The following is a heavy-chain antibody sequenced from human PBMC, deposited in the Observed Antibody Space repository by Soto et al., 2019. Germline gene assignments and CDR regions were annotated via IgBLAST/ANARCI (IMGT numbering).Heavy chain of an antibody. CDR3: ARGGGITMVRGVIINRYYYMHV. CDR2: INWNGGST. V-gene: IGHV3-20*01. J-gene: IGHJ6*03. CDR1: GFTFDDYG. D-gene: IGHD3-10*01. Sequence: GGSLRLSCAASGFTFDDYGMSWVRQAPGKGLEWVSGINWNGGSTGYADSVKGRFTISRDNAKNSLYLQMNSLRAEDTALYHCARGGGITMVRGVIINRYYYMHVCGKGTTVPVSS.